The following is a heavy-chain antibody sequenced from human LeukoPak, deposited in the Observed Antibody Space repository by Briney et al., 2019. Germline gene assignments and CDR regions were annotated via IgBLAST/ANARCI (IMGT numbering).Heavy chain of an antibody. D-gene: IGHD4-23*01. V-gene: IGHV1-18*01. CDR3: AREMWGTTLVSPFDY. J-gene: IGHJ4*02. CDR2: ITTYNGNT. CDR1: GYTFISYG. Sequence: GASVKVSCKASGYTFISYGISWVRQAPGQGLEWMGWITTYNGNTYSAQKFQGRVTMTTDTSTSTAYMELRSLRSDDTAVYYCAREMWGTTLVSPFDYWGQGTLVTV.